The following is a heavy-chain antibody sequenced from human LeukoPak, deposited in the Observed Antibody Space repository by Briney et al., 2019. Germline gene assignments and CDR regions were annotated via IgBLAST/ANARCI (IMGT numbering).Heavy chain of an antibody. D-gene: IGHD2-15*01. J-gene: IGHJ6*02. CDR1: GGSFSGYY. CDR2: INHSGST. CDR3: ARGPSTSPLAEDIVVVVAAYYGMDV. V-gene: IGHV4-34*01. Sequence: LETLSLTCAVYGGSFSGYYWSWIRQPPGKGLEWIGEINHSGSTNYNPSLKSRVTISVDTSKNQFSLKLSSVTAADTAVYYCARGPSTSPLAEDIVVVVAAYYGMDVWGQGTTVTVSS.